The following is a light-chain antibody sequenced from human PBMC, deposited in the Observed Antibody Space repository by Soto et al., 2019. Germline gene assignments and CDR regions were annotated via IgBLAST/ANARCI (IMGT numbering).Light chain of an antibody. CDR3: QQLNSFSLT. J-gene: IGKJ4*01. CDR1: EGISTY. CDR2: AAS. V-gene: IGKV1-9*01. Sequence: DIQLTQSPSFLSASLGDRVTITCRASEGISTYLAWYQQNPGKAPKLLIYAASTLQSGVPSRFSGSGSATEFTLTISSLQPEDFGTYYCQQLNSFSLTFGGGTRV.